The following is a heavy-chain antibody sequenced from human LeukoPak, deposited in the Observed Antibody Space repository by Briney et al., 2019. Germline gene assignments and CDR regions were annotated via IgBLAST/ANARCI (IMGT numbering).Heavy chain of an antibody. CDR1: GGSINSSTYY. D-gene: IGHD4-17*01. Sequence: SETLSLTCTVSGGSINSSTYYWAWIRQPPGKGLEWIVSIYYSGSTYYNPSLNSRVTISVDTSKNQFSLELSSVTAADTAVYYCARPSDPATVRAPFDSWGQGTLVTVSS. J-gene: IGHJ4*02. CDR3: ARPSDPATVRAPFDS. V-gene: IGHV4-39*01. CDR2: IYYSGST.